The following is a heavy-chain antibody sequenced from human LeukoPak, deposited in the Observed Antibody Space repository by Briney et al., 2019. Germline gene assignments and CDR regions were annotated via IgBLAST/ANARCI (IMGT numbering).Heavy chain of an antibody. Sequence: PSETLSLTCAVSGYSISSGYYWGWIRQPPGKGLERIGSIYHSGSTYYNPSLKSRVTISVDTSKNQFSLKLISVTAPDTAVYYCAREGGGGATSGAFDIWGQGTMVTVSS. CDR2: IYHSGST. CDR3: AREGGGGATSGAFDI. CDR1: GYSISSGYY. V-gene: IGHV4-38-2*02. J-gene: IGHJ3*02. D-gene: IGHD1-26*01.